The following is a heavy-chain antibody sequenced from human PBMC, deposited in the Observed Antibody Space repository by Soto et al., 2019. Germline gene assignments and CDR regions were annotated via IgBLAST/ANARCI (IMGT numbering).Heavy chain of an antibody. CDR2: INHSGST. J-gene: IGHJ6*01. D-gene: IGHD3-10*01. CDR3: ARAGYYGSGSHYPRYYYYGMDV. CDR1: STSFAGTY. V-gene: IGHV4-34*01. Sequence: PSDTLSLTCAVDSTSFAGTYRSWICQPSRGGLEWIGEINHSGSTNYNPSLKSRVTISVDTSKNQFSLKLSSVTAADTAVYYCARAGYYGSGSHYPRYYYYGMDVWGQGTTVS.